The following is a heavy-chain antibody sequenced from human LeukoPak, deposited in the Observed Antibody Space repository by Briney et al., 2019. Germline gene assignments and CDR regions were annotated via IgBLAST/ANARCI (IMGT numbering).Heavy chain of an antibody. V-gene: IGHV7-4-1*02. J-gene: IGHJ4*02. CDR3: ATLASAGTC. Sequence: ASVKVSCKASGYTFTDYYMHWVRQAPGQGLEWMGWINTNTGNPTYAQGFTGRFVFSLDTSVSTAYLQISSLTAEDTAVYYCATLASAGTCWGQGTLVTVSS. CDR1: GYTFTDYY. CDR2: INTNTGNP. D-gene: IGHD6-13*01.